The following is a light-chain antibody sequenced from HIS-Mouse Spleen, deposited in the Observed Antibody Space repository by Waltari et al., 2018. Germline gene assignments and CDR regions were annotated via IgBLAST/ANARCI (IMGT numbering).Light chain of an antibody. J-gene: IGLJ2*01. CDR2: EDS. V-gene: IGLV3-10*01. Sequence: SYELTQPPSVSVSPGQTARITCSGDALPKKYASWYQQKSGQAPVLVIYEDSKRPPGIPEIFSGSSSETMATLTISGAQLEDEADYYCYSTDSSGNHRVFGGGTKLTVL. CDR3: YSTDSSGNHRV. CDR1: ALPKKY.